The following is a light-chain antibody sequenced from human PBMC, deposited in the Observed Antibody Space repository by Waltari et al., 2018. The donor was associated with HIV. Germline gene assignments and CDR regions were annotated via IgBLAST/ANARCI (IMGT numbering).Light chain of an antibody. CDR3: ASWDDKLSHWV. V-gene: IGLV1-47*01. Sequence: QSVLTQPPSASTTPRQRVLMSCSGTDSNVGNNFVSWFQQVPEGAPKLVIYRNDRRPSGVPDRFSAAKSGSSASLAISGLQSDDEADYFCASWDDKLSHWVFGGGTKLTV. CDR2: RND. CDR1: DSNVGNNF. J-gene: IGLJ3*02.